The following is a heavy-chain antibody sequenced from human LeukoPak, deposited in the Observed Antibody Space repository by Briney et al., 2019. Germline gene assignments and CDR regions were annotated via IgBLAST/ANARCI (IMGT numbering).Heavy chain of an antibody. CDR2: TSWNSGSI. D-gene: IGHD1-26*01. CDR1: GFTFDDYA. CDR3: ARDGSYYGDDAFDI. J-gene: IGHJ3*02. V-gene: IGHV3-9*03. Sequence: GRSLRLSCAASGFTFDDYAMHWVRQAPGKGLEWVSGTSWNSGSIGYADSVKGRFTISRDNAKNSLYLQMNSLRAEDMALYYCARDGSYYGDDAFDIWGQGTRVTVSS.